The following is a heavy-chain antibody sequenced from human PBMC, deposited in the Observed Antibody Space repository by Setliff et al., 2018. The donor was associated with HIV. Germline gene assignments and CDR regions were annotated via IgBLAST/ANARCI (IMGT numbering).Heavy chain of an antibody. CDR2: IYYNGNA. J-gene: IGHJ6*02. V-gene: IGHV4-30-2*01. Sequence: TLSLTCAVSGGSMRSSGYSWTWIRQAPGKGLEWVGYIYYNGNAYYNPSLKSRVTISVDRSKNQFSLKLSSVTAADTAVYYCARRGDSFYYAMDVWGQGTTVTVSS. CDR3: ARRGDSFYYAMDV. CDR1: GGSMRSSGYS.